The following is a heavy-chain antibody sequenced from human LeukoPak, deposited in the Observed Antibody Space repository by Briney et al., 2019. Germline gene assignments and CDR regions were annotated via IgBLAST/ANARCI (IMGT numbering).Heavy chain of an antibody. CDR1: GFTFSTYA. J-gene: IGHJ4*02. CDR2: ISYDGSSK. Sequence: GGSLRLSCAASGFTFSTYAMHWVRQAPGKGLEWVAVISYDGSSKNYGDSVKGRFTISRDNSKNTVYLQMNSLRVEDTALYYCARGIFTGGTYYGYRGQGTLVTVSS. CDR3: ARGIFTGGTYYGY. V-gene: IGHV3-30-3*01. D-gene: IGHD1-26*01.